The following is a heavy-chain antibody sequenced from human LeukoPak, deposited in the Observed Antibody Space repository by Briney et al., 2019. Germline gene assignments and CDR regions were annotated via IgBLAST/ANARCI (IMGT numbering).Heavy chain of an antibody. J-gene: IGHJ6*02. CDR3: ARDRWVTPPPYYYYYYGMDV. CDR2: ISSSSSYI. CDR1: GFTFSSYS. V-gene: IGHV3-21*01. Sequence: GGSLRLSCAASGFTFSSYSMNWVRQAPGKGLEWVSSISSSSSYIYYADSVKGRFTISRDNAKNSLYLQMNSLRAENTAVYYCARDRWVTPPPYYYYYYGMDVWGQGTTVTVSS. D-gene: IGHD2-21*02.